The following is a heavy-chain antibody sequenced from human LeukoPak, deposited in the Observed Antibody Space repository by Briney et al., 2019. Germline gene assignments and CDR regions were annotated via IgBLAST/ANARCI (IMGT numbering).Heavy chain of an antibody. D-gene: IGHD5-12*01. J-gene: IGHJ4*02. Sequence: GGSLRLSCAASGFTFSSYGMNWVGQAPGKGLEWASATSGSGSSPNYSDSVKGRFTISRDNSKNTLYLQMNSLRAEDTAVYYCAKTTGGNAYDYIDYWGQGTLVTVSS. CDR2: TSGSGSSP. CDR1: GFTFSSYG. V-gene: IGHV3-23*01. CDR3: AKTTGGNAYDYIDY.